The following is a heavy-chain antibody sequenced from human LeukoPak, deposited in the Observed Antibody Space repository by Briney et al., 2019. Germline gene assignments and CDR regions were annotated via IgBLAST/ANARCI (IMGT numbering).Heavy chain of an antibody. CDR3: AGPFLRSPFDI. CDR1: GFTFSSYA. D-gene: IGHD3-3*01. CDR2: ISYDGSNK. V-gene: IGHV3-30-3*01. Sequence: LPGGSLRLSCAASGFTFSSYAMHWVRQAPGKGLEWVAVISYDGSNKYYADSVKGRFTISRDNSKNTLYLQMNSLRAEDTAVYYCAGPFLRSPFDIWGRGTMVTVSS. J-gene: IGHJ3*02.